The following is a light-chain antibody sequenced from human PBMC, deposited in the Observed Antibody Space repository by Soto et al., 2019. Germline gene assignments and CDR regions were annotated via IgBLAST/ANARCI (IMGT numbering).Light chain of an antibody. J-gene: IGKJ2*01. CDR1: QGISNW. CDR2: SAS. CDR3: QQTNSFPYT. Sequence: DIQMTQSPPSVSASVGDRVTITCRASQGISNWLAWYQQKPGKAPKLLIFSASRLQSGVPSRFSGSGSETDFTLTISSLQPEDFAAYYCQQTNSFPYTFGQGTKLEIK. V-gene: IGKV1-12*01.